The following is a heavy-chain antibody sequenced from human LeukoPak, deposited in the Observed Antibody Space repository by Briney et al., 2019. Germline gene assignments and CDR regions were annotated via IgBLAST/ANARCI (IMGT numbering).Heavy chain of an antibody. J-gene: IGHJ5*02. Sequence: GGSLRRSCAASGVTFSSYAKHWVRQAPGKGLEWVAVISYDGSNKYYADSVKGRFTISRDNSKNTLYLQMNSLRAEDTAVYYCARDGSSGWYFWFDPWGQGTLVTVSS. V-gene: IGHV3-30*04. CDR1: GVTFSSYA. CDR3: ARDGSSGWYFWFDP. CDR2: ISYDGSNK. D-gene: IGHD6-19*01.